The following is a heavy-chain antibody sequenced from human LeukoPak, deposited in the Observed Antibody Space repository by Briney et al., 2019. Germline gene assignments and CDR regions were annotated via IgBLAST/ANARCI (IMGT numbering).Heavy chain of an antibody. D-gene: IGHD6-19*01. CDR3: ARDGGWYKRGLDHYYYYMDV. J-gene: IGHJ6*03. CDR2: IYYSGST. CDR1: GGSISSYY. Sequence: PSETLSLTCTVSGGSISSYYWSWIRQPPGKGLEWIGDIYYSGSTYYNPSLKSRVTISVDTSKNQFSLKLSSVTAADTAVYYCARDGGWYKRGLDHYYYYMDVWGKGTTVIVSS. V-gene: IGHV4-59*12.